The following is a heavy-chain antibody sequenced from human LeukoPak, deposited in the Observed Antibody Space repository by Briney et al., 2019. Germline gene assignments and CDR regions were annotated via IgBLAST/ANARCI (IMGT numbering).Heavy chain of an antibody. CDR2: IYYSGST. CDR3: ARDMVGAGWFDP. D-gene: IGHD3-10*01. V-gene: IGHV4-59*01. Sequence: KPSETLSLTCIVSGGSISSYYWSWIRQPPGKGLGWMGYIYYSGSTNYNPSLKSRVTISVDTSKNQFSLKLSSVTAADTAVYYCARDMVGAGWFDPWGRGTLVTVSS. CDR1: GGSISSYY. J-gene: IGHJ5*02.